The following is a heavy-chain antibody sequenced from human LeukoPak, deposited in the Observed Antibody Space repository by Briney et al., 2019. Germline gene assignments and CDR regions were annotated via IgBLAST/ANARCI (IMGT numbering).Heavy chain of an antibody. CDR3: ARVGPFTIFGVVTPPYYYYYMDV. J-gene: IGHJ6*03. D-gene: IGHD3-3*01. CDR1: GGTFSSYA. CDR2: INPNSGGT. Sequence: GASVKVSCKASGGTFSSYAISWVRQAPGQGLEWMGWINPNSGGTNYAQKFQGRVTMTRDTSISTAYMELSRLRSDDTAVYYCARVGPFTIFGVVTPPYYYYYMDVWGKGTTVTVSS. V-gene: IGHV1-2*02.